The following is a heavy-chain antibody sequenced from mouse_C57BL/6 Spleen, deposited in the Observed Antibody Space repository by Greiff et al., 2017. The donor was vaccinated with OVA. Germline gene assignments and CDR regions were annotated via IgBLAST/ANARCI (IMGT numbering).Heavy chain of an antibody. V-gene: IGHV1-42*01. J-gene: IGHJ4*01. Sequence: EVQLQQSGPELVKPGASVKISCKASGYSFTGYYMNWVKQSTEKSLEWIGEINPSTGGTTYNQKFKAKATLTVDKSSSTAYMQLKSLTSEDSAVYYCARWDYGSSYDYYAMDYWGQGTSVTVSS. CDR3: ARWDYGSSYDYYAMDY. CDR2: INPSTGGT. CDR1: GYSFTGYY. D-gene: IGHD1-1*01.